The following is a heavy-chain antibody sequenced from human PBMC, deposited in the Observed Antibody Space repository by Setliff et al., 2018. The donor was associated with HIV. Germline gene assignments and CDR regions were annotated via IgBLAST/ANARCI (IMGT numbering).Heavy chain of an antibody. J-gene: IGHJ4*02. CDR3: AKDHATSSWFTALLDY. CDR2: IRYDGSYR. Sequence: PGESLKISCAASGFTFSSYGIHWVRQAPGKGLEWVAFIRYDGSYRYYVDSVKGRFTISRDNSKNTLYLQMNSLRAEDTAVYYCAKDHATSSWFTALLDYWGQGALVTVSS. D-gene: IGHD6-13*01. V-gene: IGHV3-30*02. CDR1: GFTFSSYG.